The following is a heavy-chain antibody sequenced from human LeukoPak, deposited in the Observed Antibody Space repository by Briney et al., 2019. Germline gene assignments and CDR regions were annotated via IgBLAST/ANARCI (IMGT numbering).Heavy chain of an antibody. Sequence: GASVKISCKASGYTFTDYYIHWVRQAPGPGLEWMGYINPKNGDTNYAQKFRGRVTLTRDTSINSAYMELSRLRSDDTAICYCLRYCSSISCSSWGQGTLVTVSS. J-gene: IGHJ4*02. V-gene: IGHV1-2*02. CDR2: INPKNGDT. CDR3: LRYCSSISCSS. CDR1: GYTFTDYY. D-gene: IGHD2-2*01.